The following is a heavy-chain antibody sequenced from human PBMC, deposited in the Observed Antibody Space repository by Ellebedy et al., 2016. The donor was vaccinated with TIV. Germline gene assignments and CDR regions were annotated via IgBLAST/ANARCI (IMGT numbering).Heavy chain of an antibody. Sequence: GESLKISCAASRFTFSSYWMSWVRRAPGKGLEWVANINQDGGEKHYVDSVKGRFTISRDNAKNSLYLQMNSLRAVDTAVYYCATDGSYGDYLSPTHAFVIWGQGTTVTVSS. CDR3: ATDGSYGDYLSPTHAFVI. J-gene: IGHJ3*02. CDR1: RFTFSSYW. D-gene: IGHD4-17*01. CDR2: INQDGGEK. V-gene: IGHV3-7*01.